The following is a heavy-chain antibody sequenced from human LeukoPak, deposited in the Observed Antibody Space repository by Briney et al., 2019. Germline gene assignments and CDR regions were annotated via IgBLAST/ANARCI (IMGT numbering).Heavy chain of an antibody. CDR2: IDPTDSYT. CDR1: GYTFTSYW. J-gene: IGHJ4*02. V-gene: IGHV5-10-1*01. D-gene: IGHD3-10*01. CDR3: ARTAQDFYDSGSPDY. Sequence: GESPKISCKGSGYTFTSYWISWVRQMPGKGLEWMGMIDPTDSYTNYSPSFQGHVTISADKSISTAYLQWSSLKTSDTAMYYCARTAQDFYDSGSPDYWGRGTLVTVSS.